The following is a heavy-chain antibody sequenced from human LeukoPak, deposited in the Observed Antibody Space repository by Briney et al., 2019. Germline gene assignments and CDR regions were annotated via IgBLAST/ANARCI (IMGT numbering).Heavy chain of an antibody. D-gene: IGHD3-9*01. Sequence: GGSLRLSCAASGFTFDDYAMHWVRQAPGKGLEWVSLISGDGGSTYYADSVKGRFTISRDNSKNSLYLQMNSLRTEDTALYYCAKDLGHDILTGYYRGLYYYYGMDVWGQGTTVTVSS. V-gene: IGHV3-43*02. CDR1: GFTFDDYA. CDR2: ISGDGGST. J-gene: IGHJ6*02. CDR3: AKDLGHDILTGYYRGLYYYYGMDV.